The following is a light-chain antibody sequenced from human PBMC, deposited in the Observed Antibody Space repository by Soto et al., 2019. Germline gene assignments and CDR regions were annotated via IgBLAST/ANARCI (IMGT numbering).Light chain of an antibody. CDR2: GAS. CDR1: QSVSSSS. V-gene: IGKV3-20*01. Sequence: EIVLTQSPGTLSLSPGERATISCRVSQSVSSSSLAWYQQKPGQAPRLLIYGASSRATGIPDRFSGSRSGPDFTLTISSLQPEDFATYYCQQSYSTPLTFGQGTRLEIK. CDR3: QQSYSTPLT. J-gene: IGKJ5*01.